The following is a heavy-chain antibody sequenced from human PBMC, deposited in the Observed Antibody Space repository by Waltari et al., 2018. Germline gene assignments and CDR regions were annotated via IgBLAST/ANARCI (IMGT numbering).Heavy chain of an antibody. J-gene: IGHJ4*02. D-gene: IGHD3-9*01. Sequence: VQLQQWGAGLLKPSETLSLTCAVYGGSFSGYYWSWIRQAPGKGLEWVSVIYSGGSTYYADSVKGRFTISRDNSKNTLYLQMNSLRAEDTAVYYCAKGSHPRFYDILTGYQFIDYWGQGTLVTVSS. CDR1: GGSFSGYY. V-gene: IGHV3-53*01. CDR3: AKGSHPRFYDILTGYQFIDY. CDR2: IYSGGST.